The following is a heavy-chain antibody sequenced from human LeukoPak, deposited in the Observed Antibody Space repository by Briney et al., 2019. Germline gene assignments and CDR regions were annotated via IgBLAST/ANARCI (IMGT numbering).Heavy chain of an antibody. CDR1: GPMFSSNW. J-gene: IGHJ4*02. V-gene: IGHV3-7*03. CDR2: IKEDGTET. D-gene: IGHD5-24*01. Sequence: PGGSLRLSCAASGPMFSSNWMSWVRLAPGKGLEWVANIKEDGTETYYVDSVKGRFTISRDNAKNSLYLQMNSPRVEDTAVYYCAKEGRSLQTYWGQGTLVTVSS. CDR3: AKEGRSLQTY.